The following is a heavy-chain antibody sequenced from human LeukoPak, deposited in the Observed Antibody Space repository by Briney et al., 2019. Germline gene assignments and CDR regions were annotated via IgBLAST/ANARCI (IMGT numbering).Heavy chain of an antibody. CDR3: VRDSVVIAATPMDY. Sequence: ASVKLSCKTSGFIFSNYGFSWIRQAPGQGLEWMGWISVYSGQTDYAHNLQGRVIMTTDTSTSTLYMELKSLRSDDTAVYYCVRDSVVIAATPMDYWGQGTLVTVSS. CDR1: GFIFSNYG. V-gene: IGHV1-18*01. J-gene: IGHJ4*02. CDR2: ISVYSGQT. D-gene: IGHD2-15*01.